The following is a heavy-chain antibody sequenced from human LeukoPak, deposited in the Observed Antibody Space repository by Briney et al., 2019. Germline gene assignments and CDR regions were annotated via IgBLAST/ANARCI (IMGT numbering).Heavy chain of an antibody. CDR1: GYTFTNFG. V-gene: IGHV1-18*01. Sequence: ASVKVSCKASGYTFTNFGISWVRQAPRQGLEWMGWISGYNGNTNYAQKFQGRVTMTRDMSTSTVYMELSSLRSEDTAVYYCARGRGVEMATIGYWGQGTLVTVSS. J-gene: IGHJ4*02. CDR2: ISGYNGNT. D-gene: IGHD5-24*01. CDR3: ARGRGVEMATIGY.